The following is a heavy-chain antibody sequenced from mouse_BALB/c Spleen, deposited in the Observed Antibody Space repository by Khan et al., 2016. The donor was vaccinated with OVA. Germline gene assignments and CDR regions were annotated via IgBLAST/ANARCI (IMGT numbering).Heavy chain of an antibody. J-gene: IGHJ2*01. D-gene: IGHD1-1*01. CDR1: GSSITSDYA. V-gene: IGHV3-2*02. CDR2: ISYSGRT. CDR3: ARSVTITTVVATDFDY. Sequence: VQLKESGPGLVKPSQSLSLTCTVTGSSITSDYAWNWIRQFPGNRLEWMAYISYSGRTSYHPSLKSRISITSNTSKNQFFLQLNSVNTEDTATYYCARSVTITTVVATDFDYWGQGTTLTVSA.